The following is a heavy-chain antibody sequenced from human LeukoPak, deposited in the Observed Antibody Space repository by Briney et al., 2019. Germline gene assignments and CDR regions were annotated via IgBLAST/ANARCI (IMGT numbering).Heavy chain of an antibody. CDR1: GYTFTGYY. Sequence: ASVKVSCKASGYTFTGYYMHWVRQAPGQGLEWMGWIDPNSGGTNYAQKFQGRVTMTRDTSISTAYMELSGLRSDDTAVYYCARDPSIVGATARFDPWGQGTLVTVSS. D-gene: IGHD1-26*01. CDR3: ARDPSIVGATARFDP. J-gene: IGHJ5*02. V-gene: IGHV1-2*02. CDR2: IDPNSGGT.